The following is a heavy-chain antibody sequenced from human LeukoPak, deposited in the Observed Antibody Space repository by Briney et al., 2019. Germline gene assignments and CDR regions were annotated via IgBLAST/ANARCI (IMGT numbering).Heavy chain of an antibody. J-gene: IGHJ6*02. CDR1: GFTFSSYA. CDR2: ISSNGGST. V-gene: IGHV3-64*01. CDR3: ARAPGGPQKPHIYYHHGMDV. Sequence: TGGSLRLSCAASGFTFSSYAMHWVRQAPGKGLEYVSAISSNGGSTYYANSVKGRFTISRDNSKNTLYLQMGSLRAEEMAVYDGARAPGGPQKPHIYYHHGMDVWGQGTTVTVSS. D-gene: IGHD2-21*01.